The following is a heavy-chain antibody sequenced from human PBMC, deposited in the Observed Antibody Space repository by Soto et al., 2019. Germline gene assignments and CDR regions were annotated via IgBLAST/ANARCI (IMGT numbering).Heavy chain of an antibody. CDR2: ISGSGGST. V-gene: IGHV3-23*01. CDR1: GFTFSSYA. D-gene: IGHD3-16*02. CDR3: AKDRSDYYVWGSYRCPPTDNWFDP. Sequence: GGSLRLSCAASGFTFSSYAMSWVRQAPGKGLEWVSAISGSGGSTYYADSVKGRFTISRDNSKNTLYLQMNSLRAEDTAVYYCAKDRSDYYVWGSYRCPPTDNWFDPWGQGTLVTVSS. J-gene: IGHJ5*02.